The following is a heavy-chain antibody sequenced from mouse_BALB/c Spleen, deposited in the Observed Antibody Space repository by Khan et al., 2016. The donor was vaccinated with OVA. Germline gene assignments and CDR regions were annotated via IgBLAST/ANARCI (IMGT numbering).Heavy chain of an antibody. D-gene: IGHD2-2*01. CDR3: ARFGYYDAMDY. J-gene: IGHJ4*01. V-gene: IGHV2-6*01. Sequence: QVQLKESGPGLVAPSQSLSITCTVSGFSLTSYGVHWVRQPPGKGLEWLGVIWGDGSTDYNSALKSRLSISKDNSKSQVFLKMNSLQTDDTASYYCARFGYYDAMDYWGQGTSVTVSS. CDR2: IWGDGST. CDR1: GFSLTSYG.